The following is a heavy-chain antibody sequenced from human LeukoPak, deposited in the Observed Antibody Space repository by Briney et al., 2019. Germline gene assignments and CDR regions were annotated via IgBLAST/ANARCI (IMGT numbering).Heavy chain of an antibody. V-gene: IGHV1-69*02. J-gene: IGHJ6*02. Sequence: SVKVSCKASGGTFSSYTMSWVRQAPGQGLEWMGRIIPILGIANYAQKFQGRVTITADKSTSTAYMELSSLRSEDTAVYYCARGGWPHARGMDVWGQGTTVTVSS. CDR3: ARGGWPHARGMDV. D-gene: IGHD2-15*01. CDR2: IIPILGIA. CDR1: GGTFSSYT.